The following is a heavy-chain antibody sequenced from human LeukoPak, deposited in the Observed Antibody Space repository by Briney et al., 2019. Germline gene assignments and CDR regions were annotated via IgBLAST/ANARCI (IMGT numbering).Heavy chain of an antibody. Sequence: GGSLRLSCAASGFTFSSYAMSWVRQAPGKGLEWVSAISGSGGSTYYADSVKGRFTISRDNSKNTLYLQMNSLRAEDTAVYYCARMVRGVFNFDYWGQGTLVTVSS. J-gene: IGHJ4*02. V-gene: IGHV3-23*01. CDR1: GFTFSSYA. D-gene: IGHD3-10*01. CDR3: ARMVRGVFNFDY. CDR2: ISGSGGST.